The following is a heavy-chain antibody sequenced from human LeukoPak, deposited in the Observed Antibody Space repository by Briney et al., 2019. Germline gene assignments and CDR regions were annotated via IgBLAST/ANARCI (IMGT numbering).Heavy chain of an antibody. Sequence: GGSLRLSCAASGFTFSDYYMSWIRQAPGKGLEWVSYIGSSGSTICYADSVKGRFTISRDNAKNSLYLRMNSLRAEDTAVYYCARDRVGAHAFDIWGQGTMVTVSS. CDR1: GFTFSDYY. D-gene: IGHD1-26*01. J-gene: IGHJ3*02. CDR3: ARDRVGAHAFDI. V-gene: IGHV3-11*04. CDR2: IGSSGSTI.